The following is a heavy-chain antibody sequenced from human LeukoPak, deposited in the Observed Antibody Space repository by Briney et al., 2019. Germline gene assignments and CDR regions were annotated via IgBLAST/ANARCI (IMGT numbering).Heavy chain of an antibody. CDR2: IYHSGST. CDR3: ARHEYSSSSDIDY. D-gene: IGHD6-6*01. Sequence: SETLSLTCAVSGYSISSGHYWGWIRQPPGKGLEWIGSIYHSGSTYYNPSLKSRVTISVDTSKNQFSLKLSSVTAADTAVYYCARHEYSSSSDIDYWGQGTLVTVSS. CDR1: GYSISSGHY. J-gene: IGHJ4*02. V-gene: IGHV4-38-2*01.